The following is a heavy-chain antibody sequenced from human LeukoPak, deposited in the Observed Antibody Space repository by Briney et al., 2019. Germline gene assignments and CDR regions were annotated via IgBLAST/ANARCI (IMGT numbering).Heavy chain of an antibody. CDR1: GFTFSSYG. CDR2: IRYDDITK. CDR3: VKDRIWGEDYFDY. D-gene: IGHD3-16*01. J-gene: IGHJ4*02. V-gene: IGHV3-30*02. Sequence: PGRSLRLSCAASGFTFSSYGMHWVRQAPGKGLEWVAFIRYDDITKYYVDSVKGRFTISRDNSKNTLFLQMNGLRAEDTAVYYCVKDRIWGEDYFDYWGQGTLVTVSS.